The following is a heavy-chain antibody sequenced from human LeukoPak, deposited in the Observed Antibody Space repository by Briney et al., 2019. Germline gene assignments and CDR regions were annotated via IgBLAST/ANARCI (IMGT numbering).Heavy chain of an antibody. CDR2: ISSDGTYT. CDR1: GFTFSSHL. J-gene: IGHJ4*02. Sequence: GGSLRLSCAASGFTFSSHLMHWVRQAPGKGLVWVSRISSDGTYTNYADSVRGRFTISRDFSKNTVFLHMNSLRAEDTAMYYCARGDDSGYYDYFDYWGQGALVTVSS. V-gene: IGHV3-74*01. D-gene: IGHD3-22*01. CDR3: ARGDDSGYYDYFDY.